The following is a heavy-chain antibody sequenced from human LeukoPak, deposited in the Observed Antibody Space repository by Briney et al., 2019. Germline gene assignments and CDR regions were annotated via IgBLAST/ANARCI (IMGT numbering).Heavy chain of an antibody. D-gene: IGHD4-17*01. CDR1: GFTFSSYA. J-gene: IGHJ4*02. CDR3: AREDGDYYFDY. V-gene: IGHV3-48*03. Sequence: PGGSLRLSCAASGFTFSSYAMSWVRQAPGKGLEWVSYISSSGSTIYYADSVKGRFTISRDNAKNSLYLQMNSLRAEDTAVYYCAREDGDYYFDYWGQGTLVTVSS. CDR2: ISSSGSTI.